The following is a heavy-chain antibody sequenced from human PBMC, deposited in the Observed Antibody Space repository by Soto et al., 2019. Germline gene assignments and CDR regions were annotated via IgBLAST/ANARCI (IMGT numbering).Heavy chain of an antibody. Sequence: QVQLVESGGGVVQPGRSLRLSCAASGFTFSTYGMHWVRQAPGKGLEWVALIAYDGSNKYYADSVKGRFTISRDISKNTLYLQMNSLRAEDTAVYYCAKGAYDYGTSSLAFDFWGQGTMVTVSS. CDR2: IAYDGSNK. J-gene: IGHJ3*01. V-gene: IGHV3-30*18. CDR1: GFTFSTYG. D-gene: IGHD6-6*01. CDR3: AKGAYDYGTSSLAFDF.